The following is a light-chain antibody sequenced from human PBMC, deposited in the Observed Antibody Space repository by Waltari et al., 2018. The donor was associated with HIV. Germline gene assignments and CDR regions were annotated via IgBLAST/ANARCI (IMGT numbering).Light chain of an antibody. V-gene: IGKV3-20*01. CDR2: GTS. Sequence: EIVLTQSLGTLSLSPGERATLSCRASQSLSSKYLAWYQQRPGQAPRLLIYGTSDRATDIPDRFSGSVSGTDFTLTITRLEPEDSAVYHCQQYHQSPSFGQGTKLEI. J-gene: IGKJ2*01. CDR1: QSLSSKY. CDR3: QQYHQSPS.